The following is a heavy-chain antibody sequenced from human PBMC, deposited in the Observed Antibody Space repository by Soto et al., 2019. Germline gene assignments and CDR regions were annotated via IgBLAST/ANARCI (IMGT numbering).Heavy chain of an antibody. CDR2: ISYGGST. Sequence: SETLSLTCTVSGGSINSGGYCWSWIRQHPGKGLDWIGCISYGGSTSYNPSLKSRVTISVDTSKNQFSLKLTSVTAADTAVYYCARVVGGDWFDPWGQGTLVTVSS. CDR1: GGSINSGGYC. V-gene: IGHV4-30-4*01. J-gene: IGHJ5*02. CDR3: ARVVGGDWFDP. D-gene: IGHD3-10*01.